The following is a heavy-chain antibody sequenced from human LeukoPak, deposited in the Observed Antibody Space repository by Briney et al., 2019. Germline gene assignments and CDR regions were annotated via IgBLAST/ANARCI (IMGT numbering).Heavy chain of an antibody. CDR1: GFTFSSYW. D-gene: IGHD3-22*01. CDR2: IKQDGSEK. Sequence: GGSVRLSCAASGFTFSSYWMSWVRQAPGKELEWVANIKQDGSEKYYVDSVKGRFTISRDNAKNSLYLQMNSLRAEDTAVYYCARDDSSGYWATFDYWGQGTLVTVSS. J-gene: IGHJ4*02. V-gene: IGHV3-7*01. CDR3: ARDDSSGYWATFDY.